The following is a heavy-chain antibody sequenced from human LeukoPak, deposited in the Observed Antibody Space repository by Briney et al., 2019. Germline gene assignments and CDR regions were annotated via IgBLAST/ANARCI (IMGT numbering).Heavy chain of an antibody. J-gene: IGHJ6*02. Sequence: SQTLSLTCTVSGGSISSGGYYWSWIRQPPGKGLEWIGEINHSGSTNYNPSLKSRVTISVDTSKNQFSLKLSSVTAADTAVYYCARACGGDCYWYYYYGMDVWGQGTTVTVSS. V-gene: IGHV4-30-2*01. CDR2: INHSGST. CDR3: ARACGGDCYWYYYYGMDV. CDR1: GGSISSGGYY. D-gene: IGHD2-21*02.